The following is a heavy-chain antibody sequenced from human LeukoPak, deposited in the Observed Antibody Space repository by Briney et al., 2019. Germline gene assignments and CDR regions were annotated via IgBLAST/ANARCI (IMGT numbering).Heavy chain of an antibody. V-gene: IGHV3-7*03. CDR1: GVMFSSYC. CDR2: INQIGGDK. Sequence: GGSLRLSCLDSGVMFSSYCMSWVRQAPGKGLEWVADINQIGGDKYYADSVKGRFTISRDNGKSSLYLQMNSLRAEDTAVYFCASGPLWEGGAWAHSFNIWGQGTMVTVSS. D-gene: IGHD1-26*01. J-gene: IGHJ3*02. CDR3: ASGPLWEGGAWAHSFNI.